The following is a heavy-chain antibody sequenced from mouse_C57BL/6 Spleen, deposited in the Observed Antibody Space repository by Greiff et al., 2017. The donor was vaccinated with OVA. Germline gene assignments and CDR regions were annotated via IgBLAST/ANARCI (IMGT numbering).Heavy chain of an antibody. CDR3: ARVRENYAMDY. Sequence: EVHLVESGGDLVKPGGSLKLSCAASGFTFSSYGMYWVRQTPDKRLEWVATISSGGSYTYYPDSVKGRFTISKYNAKTTLYLQMSSLKSEDTAMYYCARVRENYAMDYWGQGTSVTVSS. D-gene: IGHD1-1*01. V-gene: IGHV5-6*01. CDR1: GFTFSSYG. CDR2: ISSGGSYT. J-gene: IGHJ4*01.